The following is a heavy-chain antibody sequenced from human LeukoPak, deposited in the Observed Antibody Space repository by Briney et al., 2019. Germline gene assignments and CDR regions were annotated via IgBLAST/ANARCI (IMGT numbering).Heavy chain of an antibody. CDR3: ARYVVFGSGKFYFDY. CDR2: TNYGGTT. Sequence: TSETLSLTCTVSGGSISSSNYYWSWIRQPPGKELEWIASTNYGGTTYYTPSLKSRVTISVDTSRNQFSLRLSSVTAADTAVYLCARYVVFGSGKFYFDYWGQGSLVTVSS. V-gene: IGHV4-39*01. J-gene: IGHJ4*02. D-gene: IGHD3-10*01. CDR1: GGSISSSNYY.